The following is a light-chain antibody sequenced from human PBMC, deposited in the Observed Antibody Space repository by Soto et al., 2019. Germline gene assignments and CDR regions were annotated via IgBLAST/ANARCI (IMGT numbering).Light chain of an antibody. V-gene: IGKV1-5*03. J-gene: IGKJ1*01. CDR3: HQYNSYTGGT. CDR1: QSISSG. CDR2: KAS. Sequence: DIQMTQSHSTLSASVVDRVTITCRASQSISSGLAWYQQKPGKAPKLLIYKASSLESGVPSRFSGSGSGTEFTLTISSLQPDDFATNYCHQYNSYTGGTFGQGTKVDNK.